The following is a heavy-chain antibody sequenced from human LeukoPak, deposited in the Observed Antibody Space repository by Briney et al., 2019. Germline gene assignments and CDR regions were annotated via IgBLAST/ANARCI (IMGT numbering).Heavy chain of an antibody. J-gene: IGHJ4*02. Sequence: PGGSLRLSCAASGYTFSSYAMHWVRQAPGKGLEWVAVISYDGSSKYYADSVKGRFTISRDKSKNTLYLQMNSLRAENTAVYYCASPSQDIVVDYYFDYWDQGTLVTVSS. D-gene: IGHD2-2*01. CDR1: GYTFSSYA. CDR2: ISYDGSSK. V-gene: IGHV3-30-3*01. CDR3: ASPSQDIVVDYYFDY.